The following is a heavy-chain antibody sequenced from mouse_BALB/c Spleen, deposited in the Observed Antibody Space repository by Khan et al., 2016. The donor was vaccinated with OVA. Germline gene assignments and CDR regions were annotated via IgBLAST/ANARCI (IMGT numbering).Heavy chain of an antibody. V-gene: IGHV9-3-1*01. CDR2: INTYTGEP. Sequence: QVQLQQSGPELKKPGETVKISCKASGYTFTNYGMNWVKQAPGKGLKWMGWINTYTGEPTYADDFKGRFAFSLETSANTAYLQINNLKNEDTATYFCARPPYFSYVMVYWGQGTSVTVSS. CDR3: ARPPYFSYVMVY. CDR1: GYTFTNYG. J-gene: IGHJ4*01. D-gene: IGHD2-10*01.